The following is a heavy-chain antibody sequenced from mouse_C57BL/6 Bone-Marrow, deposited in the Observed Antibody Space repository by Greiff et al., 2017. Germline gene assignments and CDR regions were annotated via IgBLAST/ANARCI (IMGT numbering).Heavy chain of an antibody. CDR2: IYPGSGST. Sequence: QVQLQQPGAELVKPGASVKMSCKASGYTFTSYWITWVKQRPGQGLEWIGDIYPGSGSTNYNEKFKSKATLTVDTSSSTAYMQLSSLTSEDSAVYYCALYYYGSSYAWFAYWGQGTLVTVSA. J-gene: IGHJ3*01. CDR1: GYTFTSYW. V-gene: IGHV1-55*01. D-gene: IGHD1-1*01. CDR3: ALYYYGSSYAWFAY.